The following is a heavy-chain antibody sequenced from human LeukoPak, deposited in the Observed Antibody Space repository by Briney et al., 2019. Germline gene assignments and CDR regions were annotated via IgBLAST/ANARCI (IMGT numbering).Heavy chain of an antibody. CDR1: GGTFSSYV. J-gene: IGHJ3*02. D-gene: IGHD3-10*01. Sequence: SVKVSCKASGGTFSSYVISWVRQAPGQGLEWMGGIIPGFGTANYAQKFQGTVTITADVSATTVYMVLNSLRSEDTAVYYCAREPEPAITMVRGEVFDIWGQGTIVIVSS. V-gene: IGHV1-69*13. CDR3: AREPEPAITMVRGEVFDI. CDR2: IIPGFGTA.